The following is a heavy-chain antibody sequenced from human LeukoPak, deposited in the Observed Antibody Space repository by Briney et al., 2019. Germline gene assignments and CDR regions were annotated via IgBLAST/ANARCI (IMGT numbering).Heavy chain of an antibody. V-gene: IGHV1-2*02. CDR1: GYTFTGYY. CDR2: INPNSGGT. D-gene: IGHD3-9*01. CDR3: ARPQYDILTGHKANDAFDI. Sequence: ASVKVSFKASGYTFTGYYMHWVRQAPGQGLEWMGWINPNSGGTNYAQKFQGRVTMTRDTSISTAYMELSRLRSDDTAVYYCARPQYDILTGHKANDAFDIWGQGTMVTVSS. J-gene: IGHJ3*02.